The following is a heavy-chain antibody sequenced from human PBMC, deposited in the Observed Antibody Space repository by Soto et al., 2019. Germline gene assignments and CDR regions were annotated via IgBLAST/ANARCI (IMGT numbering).Heavy chain of an antibody. CDR3: ANSRSRGRYYFDY. CDR1: GFTFSSYA. Sequence: GESLKISCAASGFTFSSYAMSWVRQAPGKGLEWVSAISGSGGSTYYADSVKGRFTISRDNSKNTLYLQMNSLRAEDTAVYYCANSRSRGRYYFDYWGQGTLVTVSS. D-gene: IGHD3-16*01. J-gene: IGHJ4*02. CDR2: ISGSGGST. V-gene: IGHV3-23*01.